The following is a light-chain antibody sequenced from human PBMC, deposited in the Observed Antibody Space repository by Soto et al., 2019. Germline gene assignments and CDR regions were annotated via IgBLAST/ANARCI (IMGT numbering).Light chain of an antibody. CDR2: GAS. V-gene: IGKV3-15*01. Sequence: EIVMTQSPATLSVSPGGRATLSCRASQSISTKLAWYQQKPGQAPRLLIYGASTRATGIPDRFSGSGSGTEFTLTITSLQSEDFAVYYCQQYNNWLVTFGQGTKVDIK. J-gene: IGKJ1*01. CDR3: QQYNNWLVT. CDR1: QSISTK.